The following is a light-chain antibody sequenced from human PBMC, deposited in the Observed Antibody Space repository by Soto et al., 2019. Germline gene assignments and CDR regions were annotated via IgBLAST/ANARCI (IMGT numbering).Light chain of an antibody. V-gene: IGKV3-20*01. CDR2: GVS. Sequence: VLTQSPDSLSLSPGERATLFCRSNQYISTKLAWYQQKPGRAPRLLFSGVSSRATDTPDRFSGSGSGTDFTLIISGVEAEDFAIYYCQQYGASPWTFGQGPKV. CDR3: QQYGASPWT. CDR1: QYISTK. J-gene: IGKJ1*01.